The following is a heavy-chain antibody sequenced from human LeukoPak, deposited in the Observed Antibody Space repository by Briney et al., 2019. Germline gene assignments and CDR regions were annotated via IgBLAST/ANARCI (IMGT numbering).Heavy chain of an antibody. J-gene: IGHJ4*02. CDR1: GFTVSSNY. V-gene: IGHV3-7*04. CDR2: INQDGRDQ. CDR3: TGGALDY. Sequence: GGSLRLSCAASGFTVSSNYMSWVRQAPGQGLEWVAKINQDGRDQHFVDSVKGRFTISRDNAKNLLFLQMDSLRAEDTAVYYCTGGALDYWGPGTLVTVSS.